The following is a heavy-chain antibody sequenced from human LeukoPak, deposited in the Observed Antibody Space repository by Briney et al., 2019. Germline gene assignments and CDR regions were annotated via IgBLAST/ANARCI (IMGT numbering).Heavy chain of an antibody. V-gene: IGHV3-23*01. D-gene: IGHD3-16*02. Sequence: GGSLRLSCAASGFTFSSYAMSWVRQAPGKGLEWVSAISGSGRTTYYADSVKGRFTVSRDNSKNTLYLQMNSLRAEDTALYYCARDSTQGERSLLFFGYWGQGALVTVSS. J-gene: IGHJ4*02. CDR2: ISGSGRTT. CDR3: ARDSTQGERSLLFFGY. CDR1: GFTFSSYA.